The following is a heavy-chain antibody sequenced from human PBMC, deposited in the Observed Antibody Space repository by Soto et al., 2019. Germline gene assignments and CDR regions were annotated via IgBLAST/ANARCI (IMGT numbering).Heavy chain of an antibody. CDR1: GFTFSSYA. D-gene: IGHD1-7*01. CDR3: AREGLELLSGQFDY. CDR2: ISYDGSNK. V-gene: IGHV3-30-3*01. Sequence: PGGSLRLSCAASGFTFSSYAMHWVRQAPGKGLEWVAVISYDGSNKYYADSVKGRFTISRDNSKNTLYLQMNSLRAEDTAVYYCAREGLELLSGQFDYWGQGTLVTVSS. J-gene: IGHJ4*02.